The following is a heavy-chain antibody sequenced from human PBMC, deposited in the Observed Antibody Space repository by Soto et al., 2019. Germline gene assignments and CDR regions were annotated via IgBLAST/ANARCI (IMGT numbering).Heavy chain of an antibody. J-gene: IGHJ5*02. CDR1: GYTFTGYY. D-gene: IGHD3-3*01. V-gene: IGHV1-18*04. Sequence: GASVKVSCKASGYTFTGYYMHWVRQAPGQGLEWMGWISAYNGNTNYAQKLQGRVTMTTDTSTSTAYMELRSLRSDDTAVYYCARDDHYDFWSGYSAWGQGTLVTVSS. CDR3: ARDDHYDFWSGYSA. CDR2: ISAYNGNT.